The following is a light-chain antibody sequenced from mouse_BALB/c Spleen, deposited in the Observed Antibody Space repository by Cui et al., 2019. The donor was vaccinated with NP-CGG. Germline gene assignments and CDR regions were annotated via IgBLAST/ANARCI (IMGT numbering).Light chain of an antibody. V-gene: IGLV1*01. Sequence: QAVVTQESALTTSPGETVTLTCRSSTGAVTTSNYANWVQEKPDHLFTGLIDGTNNRAPVVPARFSGSLIGDKAALTVTGAQTEDEAIYFCALWYSNHWVFGGGTKLTVL. CDR2: GTN. J-gene: IGLJ1*01. CDR3: ALWYSNHWV. CDR1: TGAVTTSNY.